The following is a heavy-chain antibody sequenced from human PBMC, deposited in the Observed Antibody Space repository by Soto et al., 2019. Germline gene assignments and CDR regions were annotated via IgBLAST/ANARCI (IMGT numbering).Heavy chain of an antibody. CDR2: ISYDGSNK. Sequence: GGSLRLSCAASGFTFSSYAMHWVRQAPGKGLEWVAVISYDGSNKYYADSVKGRFTISRDNSKNTLYLQMNSLRAEDTAVYYWARDPTCYYDSSGYDPGYFDYWGQGTLVTVSS. CDR3: ARDPTCYYDSSGYDPGYFDY. V-gene: IGHV3-30-3*01. J-gene: IGHJ4*02. D-gene: IGHD3-22*01. CDR1: GFTFSSYA.